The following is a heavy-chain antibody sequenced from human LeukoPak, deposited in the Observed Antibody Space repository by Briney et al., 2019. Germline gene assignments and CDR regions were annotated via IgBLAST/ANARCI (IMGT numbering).Heavy chain of an antibody. V-gene: IGHV3-23*01. CDR2: ISSSGGTT. Sequence: SGGSLRLSCAASGFTFSSYAMNWARQAPGKGLEWVSVISSSGGTTYYSDSVKGRFIISRDNSKNTLYLQMNSLRAEDTAVYYCAKAGIAVPATPEYCGQGTQVTVSS. CDR3: AKAGIAVPATPEY. J-gene: IGHJ4*02. CDR1: GFTFSSYA. D-gene: IGHD6-19*01.